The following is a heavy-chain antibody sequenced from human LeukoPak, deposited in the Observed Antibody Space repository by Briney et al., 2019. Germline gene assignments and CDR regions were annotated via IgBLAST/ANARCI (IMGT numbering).Heavy chain of an antibody. CDR3: ARDREYYDSSGYSDY. J-gene: IGHJ4*02. Sequence: PSQTLSLTCTVSGGSISSGSYYWRWIRQPAGGVLEWIGRFYSGESTNYHPPLKGRPPITVDTSKNQYSLKVSAVTAADTAVYYCARDREYYDSSGYSDYWGQGAMVRVS. CDR2: FYSGEST. D-gene: IGHD3-22*01. V-gene: IGHV4-61*02. CDR1: GGSISSGSYY.